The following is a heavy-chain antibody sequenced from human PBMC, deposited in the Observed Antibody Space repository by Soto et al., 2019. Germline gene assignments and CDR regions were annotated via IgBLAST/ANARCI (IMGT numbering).Heavy chain of an antibody. V-gene: IGHV3-23*01. Sequence: EVQLLESGGGLVQPGGSLRLSCAASGFTFSSYAMSWVRQAPGKGLEWVSAISGSGGSTYYADSVKGRFTISRDNSKNTLYLQMNSLNAEDTAVYYCAKLGGWYDAFDIWGQGTMVTVSS. CDR1: GFTFSSYA. D-gene: IGHD6-19*01. CDR3: AKLGGWYDAFDI. J-gene: IGHJ3*02. CDR2: ISGSGGST.